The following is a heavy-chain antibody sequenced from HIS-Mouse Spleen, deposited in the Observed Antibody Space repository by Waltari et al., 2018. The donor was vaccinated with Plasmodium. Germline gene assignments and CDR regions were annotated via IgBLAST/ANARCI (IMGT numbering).Heavy chain of an antibody. Sequence: QVQLQQWGAGLLKPSETLSLTCAVYGGSFSGYYWSWIRQPSGKGLEWIGEINHSGSTNYKPSLKSRVTISVDTSKNQFSLKLSSVTAADTAVYYCARGQLGIDAFDIWGQGTMVTVSS. CDR1: GGSFSGYY. D-gene: IGHD7-27*01. CDR2: INHSGST. CDR3: ARGQLGIDAFDI. J-gene: IGHJ3*02. V-gene: IGHV4-34*01.